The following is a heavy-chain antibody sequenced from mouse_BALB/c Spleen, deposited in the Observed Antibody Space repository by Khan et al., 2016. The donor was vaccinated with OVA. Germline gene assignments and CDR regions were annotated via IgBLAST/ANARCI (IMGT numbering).Heavy chain of an antibody. CDR2: IDPFSGGT. D-gene: IGHD2-2*01. V-gene: IGHV1S135*01. CDR3: TRHGYVAWFTY. J-gene: IGHJ3*01. Sequence: VQLQQSGPDLMKPGASVKISCKASGYSFTSYYIHWVMQTHGKSLEWIGYIDPFSGGTTYNQNFKGKATLTVDKSSSTAYIHLSNLTFEDSAVYYCTRHGYVAWFTYWGKGTLVTVSA. CDR1: GYSFTSYY.